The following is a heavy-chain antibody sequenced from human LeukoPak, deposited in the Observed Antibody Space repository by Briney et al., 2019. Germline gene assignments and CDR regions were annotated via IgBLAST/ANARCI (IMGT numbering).Heavy chain of an antibody. D-gene: IGHD2-2*01. J-gene: IGHJ4*02. Sequence: GGSLRLSCAASGFTFSSYAMSWVRQAPGKGLEWVSEISGSGGSTYYADSVKGRFTISRDKSQNTVYLQMNSLRAEDTAVYYCAKGDTVIVPAATDYWGQGTLFTVSS. V-gene: IGHV3-23*01. CDR2: ISGSGGST. CDR1: GFTFSSYA. CDR3: AKGDTVIVPAATDY.